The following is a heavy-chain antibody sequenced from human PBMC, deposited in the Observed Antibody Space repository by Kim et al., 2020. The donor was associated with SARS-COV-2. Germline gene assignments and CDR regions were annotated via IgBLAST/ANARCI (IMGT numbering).Heavy chain of an antibody. CDR2: INHSGST. Sequence: SETLSLTCAVYGGSFSGYYWSWIRQPPGKGLEWIGEINHSGSTNYNPSLKSRVTISVDTSKNQFSLKLSSVTAADTAVYYCARGKAGRSYSSSWYRPWGQGTLVTVSS. D-gene: IGHD6-13*01. CDR3: ARGKAGRSYSSSWYRP. V-gene: IGHV4-34*01. J-gene: IGHJ5*02. CDR1: GGSFSGYY.